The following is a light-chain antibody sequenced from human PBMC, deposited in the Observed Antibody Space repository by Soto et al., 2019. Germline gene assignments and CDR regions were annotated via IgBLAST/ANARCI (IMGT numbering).Light chain of an antibody. Sequence: QSVLTQPASVSGSPGQSITISCTGTSSDVGGYNYVSWYQQHPGKAPKLMIYEVSNRPSGVSNHFSGSKSGNTASLTISGLQAEDEADYYCSSYTSSSTLLVVFGGGTKLTVL. V-gene: IGLV2-14*01. CDR3: SSYTSSSTLLVV. J-gene: IGLJ2*01. CDR1: SSDVGGYNY. CDR2: EVS.